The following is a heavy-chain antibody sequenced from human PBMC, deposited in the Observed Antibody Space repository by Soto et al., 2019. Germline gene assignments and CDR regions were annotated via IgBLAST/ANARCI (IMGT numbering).Heavy chain of an antibody. V-gene: IGHV3-53*01. D-gene: IGHD2-2*01. CDR3: ARDRPSSSPLLGY. J-gene: IGHJ4*02. Sequence: GGSLRLSCAASGFTVSSNYMSWVRQAPGKGLEWVSVIYSGGSTYYADSVKGRFTISRDNSKNTLYLQMNSLRAEDTAVYYCARDRPSSSPLLGYWGQGTLVNVSS. CDR1: GFTVSSNY. CDR2: IYSGGST.